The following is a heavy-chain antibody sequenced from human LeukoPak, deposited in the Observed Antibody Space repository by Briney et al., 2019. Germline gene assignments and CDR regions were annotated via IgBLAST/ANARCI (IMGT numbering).Heavy chain of an antibody. D-gene: IGHD2-2*01. Sequence: ASVKVSCKASGGTFSSYAISWVRQAPGQGLEWMGGIIPIFGTANYAQKFQGRVTITTDESTSTAYMELSSLRSEDTAVYYCARALRGVVPAAVKANWFDPWGQGTLVTVSS. CDR2: IIPIFGTA. J-gene: IGHJ5*02. CDR3: ARALRGVVPAAVKANWFDP. V-gene: IGHV1-69*05. CDR1: GGTFSSYA.